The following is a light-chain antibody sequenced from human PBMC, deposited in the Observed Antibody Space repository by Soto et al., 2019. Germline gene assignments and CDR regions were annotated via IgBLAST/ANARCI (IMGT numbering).Light chain of an antibody. V-gene: IGKV1-39*01. CDR2: AAS. Sequence: DIQMTQSPSSLSASVRDRVTITCRASQSISRFLNWYQQKPGKAPKLLIYAASSLQSGVPSRFSGSGSGTAFTLTISSLQPEDFALYYCQQSYSTPFTFGGGTKVDIK. CDR3: QQSYSTPFT. CDR1: QSISRF. J-gene: IGKJ4*01.